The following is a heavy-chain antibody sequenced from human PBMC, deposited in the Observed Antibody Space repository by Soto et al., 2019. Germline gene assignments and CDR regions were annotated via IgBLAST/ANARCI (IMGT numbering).Heavy chain of an antibody. J-gene: IGHJ5*01. D-gene: IGHD5-18*01. V-gene: IGHV1-69*13. CDR2: IIPIFGTA. CDR3: ATTAMAYNLFAS. CDR1: GGTFSSYA. Sequence: ASVKVSCKASGGTFSSYAISWVRQAPGQGLEWMGGIIPIFGTANYAQKFQGRVTITADESTSTGYMELSSLRSDDTAVYYWATTAMAYNLFASRGQGSLVTVSS.